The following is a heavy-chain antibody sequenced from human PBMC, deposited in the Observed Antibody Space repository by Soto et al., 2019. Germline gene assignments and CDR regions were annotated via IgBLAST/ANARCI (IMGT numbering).Heavy chain of an antibody. CDR3: ARGSLSGIAAPIDY. CDR1: GYTFTSYA. Sequence: QVQLVQSGAEVKKPGASVKVSCKASGYTFTSYAMHWVRQAPGQRLEWMGWINAGNGNTKYSQKFQGRVTITRDTSASTAYMELSSLRSEDTAVYYCARGSLSGIAAPIDYWGQGTLVTVSS. V-gene: IGHV1-3*01. CDR2: INAGNGNT. J-gene: IGHJ4*02. D-gene: IGHD6-6*01.